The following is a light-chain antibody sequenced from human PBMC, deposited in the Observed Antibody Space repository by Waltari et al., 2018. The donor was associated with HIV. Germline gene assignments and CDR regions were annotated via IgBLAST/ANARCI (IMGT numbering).Light chain of an antibody. V-gene: IGLV2-8*01. Sequence: QSALPQPPSASGSPGQSVPISFTGTRSAVGVFKYLSCSQQHPGKAPKLMIYEVNKRPSGVPDRFSGSKSANTASLTVSGLQADDEADYYCNSYAGSNNWVFGGGTKLTVL. CDR1: RSAVGVFKY. CDR3: NSYAGSNNWV. CDR2: EVN. J-gene: IGLJ3*02.